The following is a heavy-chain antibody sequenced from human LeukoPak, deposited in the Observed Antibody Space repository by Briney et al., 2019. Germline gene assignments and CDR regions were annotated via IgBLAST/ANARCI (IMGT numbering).Heavy chain of an antibody. J-gene: IGHJ4*02. CDR2: IPFDGSNE. CDR1: GFTLSNYG. D-gene: IGHD5-24*01. Sequence: GKSLRLSCAASGFTLSNYGMHWVRQAPGKGLEWVALIPFDGSNEHYADSVKGRFTISRDNSKNTLYLQMNSLRAEDTAVYYCARKDPRGWLHDYWGQGTLVTVSS. CDR3: ARKDPRGWLHDY. V-gene: IGHV3-30*03.